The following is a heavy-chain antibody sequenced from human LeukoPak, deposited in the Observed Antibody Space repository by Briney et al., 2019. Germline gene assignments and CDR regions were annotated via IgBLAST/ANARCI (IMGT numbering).Heavy chain of an antibody. CDR3: ARDLFYSVSGTYYNVGRVFNY. V-gene: IGHV1-2*02. D-gene: IGHD3-10*01. Sequence: WASVKASCKASGYTFTSYYMHWVRQAPGQGLEWMGWINPNSGGTNYAQKFQGRVTMTRDTSITTAYMELTSLRSDDTAVYYCARDLFYSVSGTYYNVGRVFNYWGQGTLVTVSS. CDR2: INPNSGGT. CDR1: GYTFTSYY. J-gene: IGHJ4*02.